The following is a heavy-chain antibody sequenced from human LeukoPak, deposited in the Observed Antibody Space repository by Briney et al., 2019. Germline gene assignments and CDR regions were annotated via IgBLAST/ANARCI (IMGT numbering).Heavy chain of an antibody. J-gene: IGHJ6*02. D-gene: IGHD3-22*01. CDR1: GITLMSCT. V-gene: IGHV3-30-3*01. Sequence: GGSLRLSCSASGITLMSCTIHWLRRAPGRGLEWLTLVLDNTDFAYHADSVKGRFIISRDTSKNVVYLQMNSLRPEDTAVYYCASEPGLSRGAVYAMDVWGQGTTVTVSS. CDR3: ASEPGLSRGAVYAMDV. CDR2: VLDNTDFA.